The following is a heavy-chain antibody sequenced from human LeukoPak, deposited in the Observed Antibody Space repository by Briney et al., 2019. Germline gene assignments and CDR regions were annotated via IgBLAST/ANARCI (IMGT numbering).Heavy chain of an antibody. Sequence: VASVKVSCKASGGTFSSYGINWVRQAPGQGLEWMGRIIPVLGIANYAQKFQGRVTITADKSTGTSYMELSSLRSEDTAVYYCARSRGYSSGWFDYWGHGTLVTVSS. CDR3: ARSRGYSSGWFDY. CDR1: GGTFSSYG. D-gene: IGHD6-19*01. J-gene: IGHJ5*01. CDR2: IIPVLGIA. V-gene: IGHV1-69*04.